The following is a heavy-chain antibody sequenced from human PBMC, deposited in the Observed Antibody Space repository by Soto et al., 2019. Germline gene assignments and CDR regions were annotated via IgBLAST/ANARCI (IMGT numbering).Heavy chain of an antibody. CDR2: INPNSGGS. CDR3: ATRGRYCSGGSCRRDAFHI. CDR1: GYNFTGYY. V-gene: IGHV1-2*04. D-gene: IGHD2-15*01. J-gene: IGHJ3*02. Sequence: ASVQVSCKASGYNFTGYYMHWVRRAPGQGLEWMGWINPNSGGSNYAQKFQGWVTMTRDTSISTAYMELSRLRSDDTAVYYCATRGRYCSGGSCRRDAFHIWGQGTMVTVSS.